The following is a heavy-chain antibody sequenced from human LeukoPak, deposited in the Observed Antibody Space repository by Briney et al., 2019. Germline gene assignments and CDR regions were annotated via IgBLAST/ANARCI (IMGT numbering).Heavy chain of an antibody. Sequence: SETLFLTCTVSGGSISTYYWSWIRQPPGKGLEWIGYIYYSGSTNYNPSLKSRVTISVDTSKNQFSLKLNSVTAADTAVYYCARGVYYYYYMDVWGKGKTATVSS. CDR2: IYYSGST. V-gene: IGHV4-59*01. CDR1: GGSISTYY. CDR3: ARGVYYYYYMDV. J-gene: IGHJ6*03.